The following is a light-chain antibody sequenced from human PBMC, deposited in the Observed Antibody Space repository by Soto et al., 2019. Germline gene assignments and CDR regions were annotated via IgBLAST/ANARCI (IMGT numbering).Light chain of an antibody. J-gene: IGKJ4*01. CDR1: QSVKSS. CDR2: DAY. CDR3: QQRSNWPPVT. Sequence: EVVLTQSPAILSLSPGERATLSCRASQSVKSSLAWYQQKPGQPPRLIIYDAYHRATGIPARFSGSGSGTDFTLTICSLEPEDVAVYFCQQRSNWPPVTFGGGTKVQI. V-gene: IGKV3-11*01.